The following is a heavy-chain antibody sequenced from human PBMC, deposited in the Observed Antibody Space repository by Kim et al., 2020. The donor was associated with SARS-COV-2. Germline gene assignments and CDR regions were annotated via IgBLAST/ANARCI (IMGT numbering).Heavy chain of an antibody. V-gene: IGHV1-69*13. D-gene: IGHD6-13*01. CDR1: GGTFSSYA. Sequence: SVKVSCKASGGTFSSYAISWVRQAPGQGLEWMGGIIPIFGTANYAQKFQGRVTITADESTSTAYMELSSLRSEDTAVYYCARDRSVYSSSWYSGMDVWGQGTTVTVSS. CDR3: ARDRSVYSSSWYSGMDV. J-gene: IGHJ6*02. CDR2: IIPIFGTA.